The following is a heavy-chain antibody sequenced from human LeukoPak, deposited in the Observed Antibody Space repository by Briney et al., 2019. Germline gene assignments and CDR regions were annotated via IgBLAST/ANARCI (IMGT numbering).Heavy chain of an antibody. CDR2: IRSKAFGGTT. CDR3: TRERAGYNYGPNWFDP. V-gene: IGHV3-49*04. D-gene: IGHD5-18*01. J-gene: IGHJ5*02. Sequence: GGSLRLSCTASGFTFGDYAMSWVRQAPGKGLEWVGFIRSKAFGGTTEYAASVKGRFTISRDDSKSIAYLQMNSLKTEDTAVYYCTRERAGYNYGPNWFDPWGQGTLVTVSS. CDR1: GFTFGDYA.